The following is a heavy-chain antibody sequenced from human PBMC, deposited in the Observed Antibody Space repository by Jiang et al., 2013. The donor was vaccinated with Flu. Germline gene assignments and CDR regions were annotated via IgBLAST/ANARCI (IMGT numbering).Heavy chain of an antibody. J-gene: IGHJ4*02. D-gene: IGHD3-22*01. Sequence: KGRFTIPRDNAKNSLYLQMNSLRAEDTAVYYCARETNYYYDSSGYYSDTQLDYWGQGTLVTVSS. V-gene: IGHV3-11*05. CDR3: ARETNYYYDSSGYYSDTQLDY.